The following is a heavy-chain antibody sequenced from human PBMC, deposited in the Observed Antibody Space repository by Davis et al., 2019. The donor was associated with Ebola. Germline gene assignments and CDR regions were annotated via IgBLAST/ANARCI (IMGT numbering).Heavy chain of an antibody. D-gene: IGHD6-13*01. CDR1: GFTFSGSA. Sequence: GESLKISCAASGFTFSGSAMHWVRQASGKGLEWVGRIRSKANSYAPAYAASVKGRFTISRDDSKNTAYLQMNSLKTEDTAVYYCTSRIAAAGTKGDYYYYGMDVWGQGTTVTVSS. J-gene: IGHJ6*02. CDR2: IRSKANSYAP. CDR3: TSRIAAAGTKGDYYYYGMDV. V-gene: IGHV3-73*01.